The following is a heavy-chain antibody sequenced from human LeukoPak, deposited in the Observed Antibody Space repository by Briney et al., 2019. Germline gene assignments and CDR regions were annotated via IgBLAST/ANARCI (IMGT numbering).Heavy chain of an antibody. Sequence: GGSLRLSCAASGFTFSSNWMSWVRQAPGKGLEWVANIRQDGNDKYYMDSVKGRFTISRDNAKKSLSLQMNSLRAEDTAVYYCARDRDCGDGGCYPHFDYWGQGVLVTVSS. D-gene: IGHD2-15*01. J-gene: IGHJ4*02. CDR2: IRQDGNDK. V-gene: IGHV3-7*01. CDR1: GFTFSSNW. CDR3: ARDRDCGDGGCYPHFDY.